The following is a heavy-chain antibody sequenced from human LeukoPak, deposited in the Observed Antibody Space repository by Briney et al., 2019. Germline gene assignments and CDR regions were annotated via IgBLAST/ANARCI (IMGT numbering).Heavy chain of an antibody. CDR3: AKEGGDY. CDR2: ISWNSGSI. Sequence: PGGSLRLSCAASGFTFDDYAMHWVRQAPGKGLEWVSGISWNSGSIGCADSVKGRFTISRDNAKNSLYLQMNSPRAEDTALYYCAKEGGDYWGQGTLVTVSS. J-gene: IGHJ4*02. V-gene: IGHV3-9*01. CDR1: GFTFDDYA.